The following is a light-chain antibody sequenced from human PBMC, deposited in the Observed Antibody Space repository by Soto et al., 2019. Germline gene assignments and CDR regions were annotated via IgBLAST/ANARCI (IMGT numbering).Light chain of an antibody. CDR2: AAS. CDR1: QSVGRN. V-gene: IGKV3-15*01. J-gene: IGKJ1*01. CDR3: QQYTDWPWT. Sequence: EIVMTQSPATLSVSPGERATLSCRASQSVGRNLAWYQQKPGQAPRLPIYAASGRASDLPARFSGSGSGTEFTLTISSLQSEDFAVYYCQQYTDWPWTLGQGTKVEIK.